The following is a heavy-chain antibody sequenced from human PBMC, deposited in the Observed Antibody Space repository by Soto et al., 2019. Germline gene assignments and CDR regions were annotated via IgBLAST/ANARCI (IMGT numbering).Heavy chain of an antibody. CDR2: ISYDGSNK. J-gene: IGHJ4*02. V-gene: IGHV3-30-3*01. CDR1: GFTFSSYA. Sequence: LSLTCAASGFTFSSYAMHWVRQAPGKGLEWVAVISYDGSNKYYADSVKGRFTISRDNSKNTLYLQMNSLRAEDTAVYYCARDLWYNWNSGNYFDYWGQGTLVTVSS. D-gene: IGHD1-7*01. CDR3: ARDLWYNWNSGNYFDY.